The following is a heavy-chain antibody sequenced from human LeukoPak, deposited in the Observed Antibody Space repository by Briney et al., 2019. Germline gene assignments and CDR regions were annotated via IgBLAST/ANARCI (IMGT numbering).Heavy chain of an antibody. CDR1: GGSISSGRYY. D-gene: IGHD6-6*01. V-gene: IGHV4-61*02. CDR2: IYTSGST. J-gene: IGHJ4*02. Sequence: SQTLSLSCTASGGSISSGRYYWSWIRQPAGKGGEWIGRIYTSGSTNYNPSLKGRVTTSVDTSKNQFSLKLSSVTAADTAVYYCASGYSSSASDYWGQGTLVTVSS. CDR3: ASGYSSSASDY.